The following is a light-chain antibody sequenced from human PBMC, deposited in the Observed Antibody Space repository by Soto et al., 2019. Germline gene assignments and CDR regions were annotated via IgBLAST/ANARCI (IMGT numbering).Light chain of an antibody. V-gene: IGLV1-51*01. CDR2: DDN. CDR3: AAWDDSLSGYV. J-gene: IGLJ1*01. CDR1: SSNIGGNS. Sequence: QSVLTQPPSVSAAPGQKVTISCSGSSSNIGGNSVSWYQQLPGTAPKLLIYDDNKRPSGIPDRFSGSKSGTSATLGITGFQTGDEADYYCAAWDDSLSGYVFGTGTKVTVL.